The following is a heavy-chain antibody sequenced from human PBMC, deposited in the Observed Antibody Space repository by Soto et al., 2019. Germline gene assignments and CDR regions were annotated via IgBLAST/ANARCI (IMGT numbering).Heavy chain of an antibody. CDR3: AKLMVRGVIIDY. CDR2: IGGSGGGT. CDR1: GFTFSIYA. V-gene: IGHV3-23*01. Sequence: EVQLLESGGGLVHPGGSLRLSCAASGFTFSIYAMSWVRQAPGKGLEWVSTIGGSGGGTTYADFVRGRFTVSRDNSRNTLYLQMNSLRAEDTAIYYCAKLMVRGVIIDYWGQGTLVTVSS. J-gene: IGHJ4*02. D-gene: IGHD3-10*01.